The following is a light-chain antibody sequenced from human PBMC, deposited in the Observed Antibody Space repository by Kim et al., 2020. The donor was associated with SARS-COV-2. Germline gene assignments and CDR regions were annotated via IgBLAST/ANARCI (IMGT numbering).Light chain of an antibody. V-gene: IGLV4-60*03. CDR2: GEGSGSY. CDR3: ETWDHNTHV. J-gene: IGLJ3*02. CDR1: RGHSKSF. Sequence: DKRTCTKCRGHSKSFSAGHKHEPGKDHSDLVKGEGSGSYNKGSEVPDRFSGAGSGADRYLTISNLQSEDEADYYCETWDHNTHVFGGGTQRTVL.